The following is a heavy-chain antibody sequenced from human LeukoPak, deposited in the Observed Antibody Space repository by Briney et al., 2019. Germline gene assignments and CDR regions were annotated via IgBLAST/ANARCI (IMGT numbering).Heavy chain of an antibody. CDR2: ISYDGTNK. CDR3: SKVATVGGIFGS. D-gene: IGHD1-26*01. J-gene: IGHJ4*02. Sequence: GGSLRLSCAASGFTFSSYAMHWVRQAPGKGPEWVAFISYDGTNKYHADSVKGRFSISRDNSKNTLYLHMNSLKTEDTAVYYCSKVATVGGIFGSWGQGILVTVSS. V-gene: IGHV3-30*04. CDR1: GFTFSSYA.